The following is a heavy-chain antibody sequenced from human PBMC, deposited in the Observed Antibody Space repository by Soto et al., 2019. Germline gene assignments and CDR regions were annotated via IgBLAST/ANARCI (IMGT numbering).Heavy chain of an antibody. Sequence: PGESLKISCKGSGYSFTSYWIGWVRQIPGKGLEWMGIIYPGDSDTRYSPSFQGQVTISADKSISTAYLQWSSLKASDTAMYYCASSRGYSGYDASHYYYGMDVWGQGTTVTVSS. V-gene: IGHV5-51*01. D-gene: IGHD5-12*01. CDR2: IYPGDSDT. J-gene: IGHJ6*02. CDR3: ASSRGYSGYDASHYYYGMDV. CDR1: GYSFTSYW.